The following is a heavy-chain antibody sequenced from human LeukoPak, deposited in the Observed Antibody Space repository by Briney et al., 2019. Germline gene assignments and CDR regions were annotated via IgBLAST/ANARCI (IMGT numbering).Heavy chain of an antibody. CDR2: IYYSGST. Sequence: PSETLSLTCTVSGGSISSSSYYWGWIRQPPGKGLEWIGSIYYSGSTYYNPSLKSRVTISVDTSKNQFSLKLSSVTAADTAVYYCARHGGDFWSGNLEPWGQGTLVTVSS. CDR3: ARHGGDFWSGNLEP. J-gene: IGHJ5*02. D-gene: IGHD3-3*01. CDR1: GGSISSSSYY. V-gene: IGHV4-39*01.